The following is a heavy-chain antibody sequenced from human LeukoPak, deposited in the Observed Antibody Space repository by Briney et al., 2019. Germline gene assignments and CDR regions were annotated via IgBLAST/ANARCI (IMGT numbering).Heavy chain of an antibody. CDR2: IYYSGST. D-gene: IGHD4-23*01. J-gene: IGHJ5*02. CDR1: GGSISSGDYS. CDR3: ARVTVVKDPWFDP. V-gene: IGHV4-30-4*01. Sequence: SETLSLTCTVSGGSISSGDYSWSWIRQPPGKGLEWIGYIYYSGSTYYNPSLKSRVTISVDTSKNQFSLKLSSVTAADTAVYYCARVTVVKDPWFDPWGQGTLVTVSS.